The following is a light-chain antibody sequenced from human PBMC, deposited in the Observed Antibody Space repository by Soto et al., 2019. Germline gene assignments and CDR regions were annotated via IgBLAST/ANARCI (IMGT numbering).Light chain of an antibody. V-gene: IGKV3-11*01. CDR2: DAS. CDR3: QQRSDWPIT. J-gene: IGKJ5*01. Sequence: EIVLTQSPATLSLSPRETATLSCRASQSVGSYLAWYQQKPGQAPRLLIYDASNRATGIPARFSGSGSGTDFTLTISSLEPEDFAVYYCQQRSDWPITFGQGTRLEIK. CDR1: QSVGSY.